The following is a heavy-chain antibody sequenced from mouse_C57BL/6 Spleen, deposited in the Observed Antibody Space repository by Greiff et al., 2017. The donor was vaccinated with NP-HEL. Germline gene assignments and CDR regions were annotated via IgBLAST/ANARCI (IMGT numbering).Heavy chain of an antibody. V-gene: IGHV3-2*02. CDR3: ARTARIKY. D-gene: IGHD1-2*01. CDR1: GYSITSGYG. CDR2: ISYSGST. J-gene: IGHJ2*01. Sequence: EVKLLESGPGLVKPSQSLSLTCTVTGYSITSGYGWNWIRQFPGNKREWMGDISYSGSTNYNPSLKSRISITRDTSKNQFFLQLNSVTTEDTATYYCARTARIKYWCQGTTLTVSS.